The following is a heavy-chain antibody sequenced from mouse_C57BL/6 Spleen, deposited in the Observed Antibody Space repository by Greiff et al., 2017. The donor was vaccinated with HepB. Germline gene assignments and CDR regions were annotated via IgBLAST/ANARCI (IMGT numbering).Heavy chain of an antibody. CDR1: GFNIKDYY. CDR2: IDPEDGET. CDR3: ARGTTVVVGYYYAMDY. Sequence: EVKLMESGAELVKPGASVKLSCTASGFNIKDYYMHWVKQRTEQGLEWIGRIDPEDGETKYAPKFQGKATITADTSSNTAYLQLSSLTSEDTAVYYCARGTTVVVGYYYAMDYWGQGTSVTVSS. V-gene: IGHV14-2*01. J-gene: IGHJ4*01. D-gene: IGHD1-1*01.